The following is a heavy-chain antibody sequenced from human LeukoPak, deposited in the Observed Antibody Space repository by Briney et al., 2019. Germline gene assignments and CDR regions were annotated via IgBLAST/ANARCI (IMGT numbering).Heavy chain of an antibody. D-gene: IGHD4-17*01. CDR2: IIPIFGTA. CDR3: ARAPEVGYGDYGGVYYYYGMDV. Sequence: GASVKVSCKASGGTFSSYAIGWVRQAPGQGLEWMGGIIPIFGTANYAQKFQGRVTITADESTSTAYMELSSLRSEDTAVYYCARAPEVGYGDYGGVYYYYGMDVWGKGTTVTVSS. J-gene: IGHJ6*04. V-gene: IGHV1-69*13. CDR1: GGTFSSYA.